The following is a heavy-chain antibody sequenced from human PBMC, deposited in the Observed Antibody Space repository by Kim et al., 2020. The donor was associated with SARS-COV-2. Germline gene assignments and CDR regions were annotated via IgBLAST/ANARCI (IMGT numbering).Heavy chain of an antibody. CDR3: ARVAVAGTVDY. CDR1: GGSISSYY. D-gene: IGHD6-19*01. J-gene: IGHJ4*02. CDR2: IYYSGST. V-gene: IGHV4-59*13. Sequence: SETLSLTCTVSGGSISSYYWSWIRQPPGKGLEWIGYIYYSGSTNYNPSLKSRVTISVDTSKNQFSLKLSSVTAADTAVYYCARVAVAGTVDYWGQGTLVTVSS.